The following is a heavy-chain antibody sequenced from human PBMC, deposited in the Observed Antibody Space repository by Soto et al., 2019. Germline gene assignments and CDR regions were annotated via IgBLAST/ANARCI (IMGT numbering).Heavy chain of an antibody. CDR2: IKPNSGGT. J-gene: IGHJ2*01. CDR1: GYTFTGYY. Sequence: ASVKVSCTASGYTFTGYYMHWVRQAPGQGLEWMGWIKPNSGGTNYAQKFQGRVTMTADKSTSTAYMELSSLRSEDTAVYYCARDYYDGRGYYSWYFALWGRGTLVTVSS. CDR3: ARDYYDGRGYYSWYFAL. D-gene: IGHD3-22*01. V-gene: IGHV1-2*02.